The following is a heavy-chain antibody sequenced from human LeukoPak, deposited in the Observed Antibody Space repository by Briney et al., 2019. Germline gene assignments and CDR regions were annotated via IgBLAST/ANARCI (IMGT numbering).Heavy chain of an antibody. CDR1: GFNFSNYW. J-gene: IGHJ4*02. CDR3: ARALSHCLDF. CDR2: IKHDGSEK. V-gene: IGHV3-7*01. Sequence: GGSLRLSCIVSGFNFSNYWMNWVRQAPGKGLEWVANIKHDGSEKYYVDSVKGRFSISRDNAKKSLYLQMNSLRAEDTAVFYCARALSHCLDFWGQGTLVTVSS. D-gene: IGHD3-16*01.